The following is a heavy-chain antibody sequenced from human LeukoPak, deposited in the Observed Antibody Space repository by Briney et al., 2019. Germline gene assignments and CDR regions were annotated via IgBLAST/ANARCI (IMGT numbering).Heavy chain of an antibody. Sequence: GGSLRLSCAASGFTFSSYAMSWVRQAPGKVLEWVSAISGSGGSTYYADSVKGRFTISRDNSKNTLYLQMNSLRAEATAIYYCAKDPECSSTSCSGNWGQGTLVTVSS. CDR2: ISGSGGST. V-gene: IGHV3-23*01. CDR1: GFTFSSYA. J-gene: IGHJ4*02. D-gene: IGHD2-2*01. CDR3: AKDPECSSTSCSGN.